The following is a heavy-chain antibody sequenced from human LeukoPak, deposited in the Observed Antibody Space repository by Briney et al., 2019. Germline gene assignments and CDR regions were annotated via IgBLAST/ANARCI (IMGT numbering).Heavy chain of an antibody. V-gene: IGHV1-69*01. J-gene: IGHJ3*02. CDR1: GGTFGSYA. Sequence: SVKVSCKASGGTFGSYAINWVRQAPGQGLDWMGGFLPIFGTPNYAQKFQGRVTISADESTRTAYMELSSLRSEDTAVYYCARAYRPGFARPWGDAFDIWGQGTMVTVSS. D-gene: IGHD3-9*01. CDR3: ARAYRPGFARPWGDAFDI. CDR2: FLPIFGTP.